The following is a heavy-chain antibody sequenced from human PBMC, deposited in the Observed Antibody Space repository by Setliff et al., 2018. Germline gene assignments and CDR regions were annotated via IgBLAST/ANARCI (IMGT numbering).Heavy chain of an antibody. CDR1: GFAFASYN. D-gene: IGHD5-18*01. CDR2: LSSANNYI. Sequence: PGGSLRLSCEASGFAFASYNMIWVRQAPGKGLEWVSSLSSANNYIVYADSVKGRFTISRDNAKSSLFLQMNSLSAEDTAIYYCASSRTWIPVPDYCGKGTLVTVSS. J-gene: IGHJ4*02. V-gene: IGHV3-21*06. CDR3: ASSRTWIPVPDY.